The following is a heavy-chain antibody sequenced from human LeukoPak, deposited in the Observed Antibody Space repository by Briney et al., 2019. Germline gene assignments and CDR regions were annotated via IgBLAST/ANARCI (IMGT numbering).Heavy chain of an antibody. V-gene: IGHV6-1*01. Sequence: SQTLSLTCAISGDSVSRNSVAWNWFRQSPSRGLEWLGRTYHTSKWKNDYAESVQSRIGVNPDTSKNQFSLYLNSVTPEDTAVYYCARQSYRRFDPWGQGTLVTVSS. CDR3: ARQSYRRFDP. J-gene: IGHJ5*02. CDR2: TYHTSKWKN. CDR1: GDSVSRNSVA.